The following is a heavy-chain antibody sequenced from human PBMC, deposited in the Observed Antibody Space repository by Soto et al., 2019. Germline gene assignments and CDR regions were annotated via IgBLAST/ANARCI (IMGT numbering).Heavy chain of an antibody. D-gene: IGHD3-3*01. CDR2: IYHSGST. CDR1: SGSISSSNW. V-gene: IGHV4-4*02. J-gene: IGHJ5*02. CDR3: ARGGGTIFGVVRPWFDP. Sequence: SQTMSLTCGVASGSISSSNWWSWVSKPPGKGLEWIGEIYHSGSTNYNPSLKSRVTISVDKSKNQFSLKLSSVTAADTAVYYCARGGGTIFGVVRPWFDPCGQGTLVTVSS.